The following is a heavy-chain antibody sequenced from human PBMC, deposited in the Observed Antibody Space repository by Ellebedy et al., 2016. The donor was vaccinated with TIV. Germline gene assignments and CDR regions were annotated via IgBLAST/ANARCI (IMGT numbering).Heavy chain of an antibody. CDR1: GYRFNHYA. J-gene: IGHJ4*02. CDR3: AREGWAVRGIIITFFDY. V-gene: IGHV1-3*01. D-gene: IGHD3-10*01. CDR2: INAGNGNT. Sequence: AASVKVSCKASGYRFNHYAIHWVRQAPGQRLEWMGWINAGNGNTKYSQKFQGRVTITRDTSARTAYMERSSLRSEDTAVYYCAREGWAVRGIIITFFDYWGQGTLVTVSS.